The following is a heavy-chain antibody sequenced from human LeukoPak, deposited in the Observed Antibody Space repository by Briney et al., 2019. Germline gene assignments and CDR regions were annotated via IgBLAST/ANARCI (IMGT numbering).Heavy chain of an antibody. CDR1: VGSISSYY. CDR2: IYYSGST. Sequence: SETLSLTCTVSVGSISSYYWSWIRQPPGKGLEWIGYIYYSGSTNYNPSLKSRVTISVDTSKNQFSLKLSSVTAADTAVYYCARGNGDYPPYYFDYWGQGTLVTVSS. CDR3: ARGNGDYPPYYFDY. J-gene: IGHJ4*02. V-gene: IGHV4-59*01. D-gene: IGHD4-17*01.